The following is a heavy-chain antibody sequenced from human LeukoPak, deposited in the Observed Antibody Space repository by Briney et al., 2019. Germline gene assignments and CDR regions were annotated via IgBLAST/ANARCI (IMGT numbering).Heavy chain of an antibody. J-gene: IGHJ3*02. V-gene: IGHV5-51*01. Sequence: GESLKISCKGSGYTFSSNWIGWVRQMPGKGLEWMGIIYPGDSDTRYSPSFQGQVTISADKSSSTAYLQWSSLKASDTAMYYCARHRVGIYSRNHAFDIWGQGTMVTVSS. CDR3: ARHRVGIYSRNHAFDI. CDR2: IYPGDSDT. CDR1: GYTFSSNW. D-gene: IGHD1-26*01.